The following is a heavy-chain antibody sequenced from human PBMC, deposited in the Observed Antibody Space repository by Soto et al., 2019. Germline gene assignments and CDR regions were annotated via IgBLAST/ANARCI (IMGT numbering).Heavy chain of an antibody. CDR1: GGTFSSYA. J-gene: IGHJ6*02. CDR3: ARVLGYCSGGSCYGGSYYYYGMDV. V-gene: IGHV1-69*01. Sequence: QVQLVQSGAEVKKPGSSVKVSCKASGGTFSSYAISWVRQAPGQGLEWMVGIIPIFGTANYAQKFQGRVTITADESTSTAYMEMSSLRSEDTAVYYCARVLGYCSGGSCYGGSYYYYGMDVWGQGTTVTFSS. D-gene: IGHD2-15*01. CDR2: IIPIFGTA.